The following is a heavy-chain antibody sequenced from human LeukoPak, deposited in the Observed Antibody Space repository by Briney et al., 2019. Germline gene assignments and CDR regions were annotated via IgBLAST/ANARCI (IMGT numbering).Heavy chain of an antibody. CDR2: MNPNSGNT. CDR1: GYTFTSCD. CDR3: TRGSSGRRDN. V-gene: IGHV1-8*01. J-gene: IGHJ4*02. D-gene: IGHD6-19*01. Sequence: ASVKVSCKASGYTFTSCDINWVRQATGQELEWMGWMNPNSGNTSYGQSFQGRLTMTRDISIGTAYMELSNLTSEDTAIYYCTRGSSGRRDNWGQGTLVTVSA.